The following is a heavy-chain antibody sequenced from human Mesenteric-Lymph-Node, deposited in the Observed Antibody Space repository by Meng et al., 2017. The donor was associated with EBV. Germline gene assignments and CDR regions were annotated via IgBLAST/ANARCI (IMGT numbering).Heavy chain of an antibody. CDR2: IFHSGGT. J-gene: IGHJ4*02. V-gene: IGHV4-4*02. CDR1: SGSISNSNW. Sequence: QVQLQESGPGLGKPSGTLSLTFAVSSGSISNSNWWSWVRQPPGKGLQWIGEIFHSGGTNYNPSLKSRVTISVDKSKNQFSLKVNSLTAADTAVYYCARITFGGAIGDWGQGTLVTVSS. CDR3: ARITFGGAIGD. D-gene: IGHD3-16*02.